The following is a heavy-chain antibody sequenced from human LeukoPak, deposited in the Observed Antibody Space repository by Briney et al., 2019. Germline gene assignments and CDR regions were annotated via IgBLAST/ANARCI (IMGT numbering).Heavy chain of an antibody. CDR2: IIPIFGTA. CDR3: ASPPHRHFDWFSLYFQH. D-gene: IGHD3-9*01. CDR1: GXTFSSYA. Sequence: KVSCKASGXTFSSYAISWVRQAPGQGLEWMGGIIPIFGTANYAQKFQGRVTITTDESTSTAYMELSSLRSEDTAVYYCASPPHRHFDWFSLYFQHWGQGTLVTVSS. J-gene: IGHJ1*01. V-gene: IGHV1-69*05.